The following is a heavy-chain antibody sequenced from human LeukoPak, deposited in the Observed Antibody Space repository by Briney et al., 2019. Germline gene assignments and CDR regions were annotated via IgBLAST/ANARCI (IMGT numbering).Heavy chain of an antibody. D-gene: IGHD3-22*01. V-gene: IGHV4-39*01. J-gene: IGHJ4*02. CDR3: ARRYYAHFDY. Sequence: PSETLSLTCTVSGGSISSSSYYWGWIRQPPGKGLELIGSIYYSGSTYYNPSLESRVTISVDTSKNQFSLKLSSVTAADTAVYYCARRYYAHFDYWGQGTLVTVSS. CDR1: GGSISSSSYY. CDR2: IYYSGST.